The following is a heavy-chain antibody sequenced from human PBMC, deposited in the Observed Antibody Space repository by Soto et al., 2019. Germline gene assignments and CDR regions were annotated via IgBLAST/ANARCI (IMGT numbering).Heavy chain of an antibody. CDR1: GGSIRSYY. V-gene: IGHV4-59*01. D-gene: IGHD5-18*01. CDR2: IYYSGNT. J-gene: IGHJ4*02. CDR3: ARDSYNFDD. Sequence: SETLSLTCTVSGGSIRSYYWSWIRQPPGKGLEWIGYIYYSGNTDYNPSLKSRVTISVDTSKNQFSLKLRSVTAADTAVYYCARDSYNFDDWGQGILVTVSS.